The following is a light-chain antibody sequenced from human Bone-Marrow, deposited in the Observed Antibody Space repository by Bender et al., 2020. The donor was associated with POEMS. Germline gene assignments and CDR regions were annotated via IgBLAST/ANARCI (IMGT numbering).Light chain of an antibody. CDR3: QSYDNSLGGWV. CDR1: SSNIGANYD. Sequence: QSVLTQPPSVSEAPGQRVTISCTGISSNIGANYDVHWYQQFPGTAPKLLIYGNNNRPSGVPDRISGSKSGTTASLAITGLQAEDEADYYCQSYDNSLGGWVFGGGTKLTVL. V-gene: IGLV1-40*01. CDR2: GNN. J-gene: IGLJ3*02.